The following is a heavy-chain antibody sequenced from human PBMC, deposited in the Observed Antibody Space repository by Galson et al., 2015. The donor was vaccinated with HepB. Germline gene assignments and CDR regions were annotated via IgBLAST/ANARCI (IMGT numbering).Heavy chain of an antibody. Sequence: SVKVSCKAAGYTFNNHAMHWVRQAPGLGLEWMGWINDGSGNTRYSEEFQGRVTITVDTSANTVYMELSSLRSEDTAVYYCARDRPPPVISGALDIWGQGTLVTVSS. CDR2: INDGSGNT. J-gene: IGHJ3*02. D-gene: IGHD3-10*01. CDR1: GYTFNNHA. V-gene: IGHV1-3*03. CDR3: ARDRPPPVISGALDI.